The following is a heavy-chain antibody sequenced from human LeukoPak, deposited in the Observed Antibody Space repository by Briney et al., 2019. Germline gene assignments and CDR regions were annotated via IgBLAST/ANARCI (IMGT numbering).Heavy chain of an antibody. CDR3: AKYDVKTLSD. J-gene: IGHJ4*02. CDR1: GFTFSNYA. D-gene: IGHD1-1*01. CDR2: ISSSGRTT. V-gene: IGHV3-23*01. Sequence: GGSLRLSCAASGFTFSNYAMSWVRQAPGKGLEWVSVISSSGRTTYYADSVKGRFTISRDNAKNTLYLQSNSLRAEDTAVYYCAKYDVKTLSDWGQGTLVTVSS.